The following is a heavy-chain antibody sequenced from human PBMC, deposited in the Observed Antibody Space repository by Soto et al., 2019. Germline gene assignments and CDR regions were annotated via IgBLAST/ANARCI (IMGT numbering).Heavy chain of an antibody. Sequence: PGGSLILSCAASGFTFSSDGMHWVRQAPGKGLEWVAVIWYDGSNKYYADSVKGRFTISRDNSKNTLYLQMNSLRAEDTAVYYCAREFFLYGSGSHTPGDWGQGTLVTVSS. D-gene: IGHD3-10*01. CDR1: GFTFSSDG. CDR2: IWYDGSNK. V-gene: IGHV3-33*01. CDR3: AREFFLYGSGSHTPGD. J-gene: IGHJ4*02.